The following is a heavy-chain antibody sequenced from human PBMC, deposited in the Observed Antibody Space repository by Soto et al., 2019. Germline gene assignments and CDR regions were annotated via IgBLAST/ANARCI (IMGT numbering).Heavy chain of an antibody. CDR1: GGSLTGYY. V-gene: IGHV4-34*02. CDR2: INHGGSA. Sequence: QVQLQQWGAGLLKPSETLSLTCTVSGGSLTGYYWSWIRQTPGRGLEWMGEINHGGSANYNPSLNSRVTISIAPSKNPFTLNVRSVTAADTAVYYCARPIVLVPPADGMDVWGQGTAVTFSS. J-gene: IGHJ6*02. D-gene: IGHD2-15*01. CDR3: ARPIVLVPPADGMDV.